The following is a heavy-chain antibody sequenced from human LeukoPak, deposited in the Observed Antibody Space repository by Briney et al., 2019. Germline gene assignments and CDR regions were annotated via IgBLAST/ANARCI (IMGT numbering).Heavy chain of an antibody. Sequence: SQTLSLSCVISGDSVSSKSAAWNWIRQSPSRGLEWLGRTYYRTKWHYDYAVSVKSRIAINPDTSKNQFSLQLNSVTPEDTAVYYCARAREYSSGWPAFHYWGQGTHVTVSS. J-gene: IGHJ4*02. CDR2: TYYRTKWHY. CDR1: GDSVSSKSAA. CDR3: ARAREYSSGWPAFHY. V-gene: IGHV6-1*01. D-gene: IGHD6-19*01.